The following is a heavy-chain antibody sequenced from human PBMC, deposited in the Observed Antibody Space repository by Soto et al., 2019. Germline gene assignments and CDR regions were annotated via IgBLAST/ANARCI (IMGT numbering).Heavy chain of an antibody. CDR2: IYYSGST. CDR3: ARLPSGYDSSSDYGMDV. J-gene: IGHJ6*02. D-gene: IGHD5-12*01. Sequence: PSETLSLTCTVSGGSISSSSYYWGWIRQPPGKGLEWIGSIYYSGSTYYNPSLKSRVTISVDTSKNQFSLKLSSVTAADTAVYYCARLPSGYDSSSDYGMDVWGQGTTVTVSS. V-gene: IGHV4-39*01. CDR1: GGSISSSSYY.